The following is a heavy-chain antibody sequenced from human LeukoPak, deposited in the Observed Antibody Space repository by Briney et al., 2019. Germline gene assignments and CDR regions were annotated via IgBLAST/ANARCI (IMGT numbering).Heavy chain of an antibody. V-gene: IGHV5-51*01. Sequence: PGESLKISCKGSGDGFATYWLGWGRQMPGKGLEWMGIIYPGDSDTRYSPSFQGQVTISDDKSISTAYLQWSSLKASATDIYYCATGDTIPFDYWGQGTLVTVSS. CDR3: ATGDTIPFDY. J-gene: IGHJ4*02. D-gene: IGHD3-3*01. CDR2: IYPGDSDT. CDR1: GDGFATYW.